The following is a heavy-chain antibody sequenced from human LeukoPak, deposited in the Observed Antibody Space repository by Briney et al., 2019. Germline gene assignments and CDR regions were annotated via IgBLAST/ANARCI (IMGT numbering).Heavy chain of an antibody. V-gene: IGHV3-30*02. CDR1: GFSFSSYG. D-gene: IGHD3-22*01. CDR2: IRNDGSNT. Sequence: GGSLRLSCAASGFSFSSYGMHWLRQAPGKGLEWVAFIRNDGSNTYYADSVKGRFTISRDNSKNTLYLQMNSLRAEDTAVYYCARAVNYYDSSGYYWAGAFFDYWGQGTLVTVSS. CDR3: ARAVNYYDSSGYYWAGAFFDY. J-gene: IGHJ4*02.